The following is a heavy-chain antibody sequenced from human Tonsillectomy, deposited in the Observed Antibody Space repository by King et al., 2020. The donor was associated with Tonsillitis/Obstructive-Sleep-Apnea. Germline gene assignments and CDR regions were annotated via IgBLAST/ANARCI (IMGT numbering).Heavy chain of an antibody. CDR2: IVVGSGNT. D-gene: IGHD6-13*01. CDR1: GFTFTSSA. V-gene: IGHV1-58*01. CDR3: AADRPRATGPNTIAAXDY. Sequence: QLVQSGPEVKKPGTSVKVSCKASGFTFTSSAVQWVRQARGQRLEWIGWIVVGSGNTNYAQKFQERVTITRDMSTSTAYMELSSLRSEDTAVYYCAADRPRATGPNTIAAXDYXXQGTLVTVSS. J-gene: IGHJ4*02.